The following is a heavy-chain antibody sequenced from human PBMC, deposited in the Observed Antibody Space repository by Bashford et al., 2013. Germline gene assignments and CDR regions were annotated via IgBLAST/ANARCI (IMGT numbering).Heavy chain of an antibody. CDR2: INPNSGGT. CDR3: ARDCSSTSCYSYYGMDV. V-gene: IGHV1-2*02. Sequence: WVRQAPGQGLEWMGWINPNSGGTNYAQKFQGRVTMTRDTSISTAYMELSRLRSDDTAVYYCARDCSSTSCYSYYGMDVWGQGTTVTVSS. D-gene: IGHD2-2*02. J-gene: IGHJ6*02.